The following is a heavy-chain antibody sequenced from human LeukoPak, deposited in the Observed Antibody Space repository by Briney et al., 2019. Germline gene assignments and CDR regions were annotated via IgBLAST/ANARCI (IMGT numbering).Heavy chain of an antibody. Sequence: GGSLRLSCAASGFTFSSYWMSWVRQAPGKGLEWVANIKQDGSEKYYVDSVKGRFTISRDNAKNSLYLQMNSLRAEDTAVYYCARDRDGDYAWCDPWGQGTLVTVSS. CDR2: IKQDGSEK. CDR1: GFTFSSYW. V-gene: IGHV3-7*03. CDR3: ARDRDGDYAWCDP. D-gene: IGHD4-17*01. J-gene: IGHJ5*02.